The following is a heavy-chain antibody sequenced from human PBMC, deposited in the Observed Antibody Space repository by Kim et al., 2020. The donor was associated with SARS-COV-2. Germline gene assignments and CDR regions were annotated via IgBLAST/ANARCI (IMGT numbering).Heavy chain of an antibody. D-gene: IGHD3-10*01. CDR3: ARDFKYGSGNFDY. J-gene: IGHJ4*02. CDR1: GFTFTDYW. V-gene: IGHV3-7*01. Sequence: GGSLRLSCAASGFTFTDYWMTWVRQAPGKGLEGVANIRQDGDENYYLDSLKGRFTISRDNAKNSLYLQMKSLRAEDTAVYYCARDFKYGSGNFDYWGQGTLVTVSS. CDR2: IRQDGDEN.